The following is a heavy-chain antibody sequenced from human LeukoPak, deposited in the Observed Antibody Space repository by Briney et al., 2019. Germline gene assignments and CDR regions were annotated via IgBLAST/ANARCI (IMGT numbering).Heavy chain of an antibody. Sequence: GGALRLSCAASGFTFSSYAMSWVRQAPGKGLEWVSVIYSGGSTYYADSVKGRFTISRDNSKNTLYLQMNSLRAEDTAVYYCARAPPAGTKWELLFLPMDVWGQGTTVTVSS. D-gene: IGHD1-26*01. CDR2: IYSGGST. CDR1: GFTFSSYA. CDR3: ARAPPAGTKWELLFLPMDV. V-gene: IGHV3-53*01. J-gene: IGHJ6*02.